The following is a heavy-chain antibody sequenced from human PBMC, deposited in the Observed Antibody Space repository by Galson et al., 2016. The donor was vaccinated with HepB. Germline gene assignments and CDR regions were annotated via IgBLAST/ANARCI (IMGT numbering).Heavy chain of an antibody. J-gene: IGHJ4*02. Sequence: SVKVSCKASGGTFSNFRIDWVRQAPGQGLEWMGGIIPVSRTPNYAQKFQVRVTITADESTSSSYMEVSSLKSEDTAVYYCARGGTSNQAPFFPEPLRTWGQGTLVTVSS. V-gene: IGHV1-69*13. D-gene: IGHD1-14*01. CDR2: IIPVSRTP. CDR3: ARGGTSNQAPFFPEPLRT. CDR1: GGTFSNFR.